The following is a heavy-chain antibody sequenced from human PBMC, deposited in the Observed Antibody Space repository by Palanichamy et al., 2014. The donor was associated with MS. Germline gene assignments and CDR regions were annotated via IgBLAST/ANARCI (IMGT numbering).Heavy chain of an antibody. CDR3: VKDYGRIAVAGTFDY. D-gene: IGHD6-19*01. CDR2: ISSNGGST. CDR1: GFTFSSYA. V-gene: IGHV3-64D*06. Sequence: QLVEVWGRRWSSLGGPRRLSCSASGFTFSSYAMHWVRQAPGKGLEYVSAISSNGGSTYYADSVKGRFTISRDNSKNTLYLQMSSLRAEDTAVYYCVKDYGRIAVAGTFDYWGQGTLVAVSS. J-gene: IGHJ4*02.